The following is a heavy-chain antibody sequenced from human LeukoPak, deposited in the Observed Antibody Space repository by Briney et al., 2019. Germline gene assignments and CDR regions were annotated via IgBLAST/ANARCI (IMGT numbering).Heavy chain of an antibody. CDR1: GGSVSSGGYF. D-gene: IGHD3-22*01. CDR2: ISNSGST. CDR3: ARHAQGWFLLNWFDS. Sequence: SETLSLTCTVSGGSVSSGGYFWGWIRQPPGKGLEWIASISNSGSTYDNPSLRSRVSIFVDTSKNQFSLNLSSVTAADMAVYFCARHAQGWFLLNWFDSWGQGSLVTVSS. J-gene: IGHJ5*01. V-gene: IGHV4-39*01.